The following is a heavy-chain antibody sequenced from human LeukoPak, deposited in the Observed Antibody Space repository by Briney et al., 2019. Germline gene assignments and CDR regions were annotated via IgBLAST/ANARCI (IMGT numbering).Heavy chain of an antibody. CDR1: GGTFSSYA. CDR3: ARAIPSGSSGSGACDY. D-gene: IGHD6-19*01. V-gene: IGHV1-69*06. Sequence: PVKVSCKASGGTFSSYAISWVRQAPGQGLEWMGGIIPIFGTANYAQKFQGRVTITADKSTSTAYMELSSLRSEDTAVYYCARAIPSGSSGSGACDYWGQGTLVTVSS. CDR2: IIPIFGTA. J-gene: IGHJ4*02.